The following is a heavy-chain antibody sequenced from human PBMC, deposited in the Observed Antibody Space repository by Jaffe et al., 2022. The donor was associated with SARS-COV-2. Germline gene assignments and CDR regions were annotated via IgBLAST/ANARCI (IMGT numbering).Heavy chain of an antibody. CDR1: GFTFSSYW. D-gene: IGHD4-17*01. CDR3: ARDGYGGLNWFDP. CDR2: IKQDGSEK. V-gene: IGHV3-7*01. Sequence: EVQLVESGGGLVQPGGSLRLSCAASGFTFSSYWMSWVRQAPGKGLEWVANIKQDGSEKYYVDSVKGRFTISRDNAKNSLYLQMNSLRAEDTAVYYCARDGYGGLNWFDPWGQGTLVTVSS. J-gene: IGHJ5*02.